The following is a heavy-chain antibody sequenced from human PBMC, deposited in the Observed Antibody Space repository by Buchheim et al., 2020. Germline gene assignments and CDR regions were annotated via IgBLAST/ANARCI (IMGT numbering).Heavy chain of an antibody. V-gene: IGHV3-33*01. CDR1: GFTFSSYG. D-gene: IGHD6-13*01. CDR2: IWYDGSNK. Sequence: QVQLVESGGGVVQPGRSLRLSCAASGFTFSSYGMHWVRQAPGKGLEWVAVIWYDGSNKYYADSVKGRFTISRDNSKNTLYLQMNSLRAEDTAVYYCARDSTSSSWYAEYFQHWGQGTL. J-gene: IGHJ1*01. CDR3: ARDSTSSSWYAEYFQH.